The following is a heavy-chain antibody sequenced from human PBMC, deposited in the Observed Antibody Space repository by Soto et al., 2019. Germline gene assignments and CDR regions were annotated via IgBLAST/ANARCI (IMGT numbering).Heavy chain of an antibody. Sequence: QVQLVQSGAEVKKPGASVKVSCKASGSPFTTYFIHWVRQAPGQGLEWMGIINPDGGSTTYSQQFQGRVTMTSDTSTSTVYMELRSLRSEDTAVYYCARAERSSSWYRWDYWGQGTLVSVSS. V-gene: IGHV1-46*03. CDR3: ARAERSSSWYRWDY. CDR1: GSPFTTYF. J-gene: IGHJ4*02. D-gene: IGHD6-13*01. CDR2: INPDGGST.